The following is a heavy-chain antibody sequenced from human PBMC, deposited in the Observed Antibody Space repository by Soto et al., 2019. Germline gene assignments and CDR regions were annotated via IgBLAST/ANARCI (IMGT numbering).Heavy chain of an antibody. Sequence: PSETLSLTCTVSGGSISSSSYYWGWIRQPPGKGLVWIGSIYYSGTTYYNPSLKSRVTISADTSKNQFSLKLSSVTAADTAVYYCARHRGYYDILTGYYTELNFDYWGQGTLVTVSS. CDR2: IYYSGTT. CDR1: GGSISSSSYY. V-gene: IGHV4-39*01. CDR3: ARHRGYYDILTGYYTELNFDY. J-gene: IGHJ4*02. D-gene: IGHD3-9*01.